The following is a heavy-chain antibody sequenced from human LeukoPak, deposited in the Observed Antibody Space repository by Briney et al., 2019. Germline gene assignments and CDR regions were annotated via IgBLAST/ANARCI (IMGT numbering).Heavy chain of an antibody. Sequence: GGSLRLSCAASGFTFSSYWMSWVRQAPGKGLEWVANIKQDGSEKYYVDSVKGRFTISRDNAKNSLYLQMNSLRAEDTAVYYCARVRGSSWTGNYFDHWGQGTLVTVSS. CDR1: GFTFSSYW. J-gene: IGHJ4*02. D-gene: IGHD6-13*01. V-gene: IGHV3-7*01. CDR3: ARVRGSSWTGNYFDH. CDR2: IKQDGSEK.